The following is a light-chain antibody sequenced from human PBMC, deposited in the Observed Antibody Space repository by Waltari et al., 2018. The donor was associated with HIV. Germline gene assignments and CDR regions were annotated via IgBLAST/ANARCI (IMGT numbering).Light chain of an antibody. CDR3: KSKTSSSTPCV. CDR1: SSDVGGYNS. J-gene: IGLJ1*01. CDR2: DVS. V-gene: IGLV2-14*03. Sequence: QSALTQPASVSGSPGQSITISCTGTSSDVGGYNSVAWYQQPPGKAPKLIIYDVSNRSSGVPYRFSCSKSGNTASLTISWLQAEDEADYYCKSKTSSSTPCVFGTGTKVTVL.